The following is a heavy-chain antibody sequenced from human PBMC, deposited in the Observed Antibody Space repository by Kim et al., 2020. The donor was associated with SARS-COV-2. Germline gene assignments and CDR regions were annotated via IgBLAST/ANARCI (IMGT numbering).Heavy chain of an antibody. CDR3: ARGPGRVFWAFDI. J-gene: IGHJ3*02. V-gene: IGHV4-59*13. CDR1: GGSISSYY. CDR2: IYYSGST. D-gene: IGHD3-10*01. Sequence: SETLSLTCTVSGGSISSYYWSWIRQPPGKGLEWIGYIYYSGSTNYNPSLKSRVTISVDTSKNQFSLKLSSVTAADTAVYYCARGPGRVFWAFDIWGQGTMVTVSS.